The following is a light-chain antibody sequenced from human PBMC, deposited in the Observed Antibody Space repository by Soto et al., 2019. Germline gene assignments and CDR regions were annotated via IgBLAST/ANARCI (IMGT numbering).Light chain of an antibody. CDR3: QQRSNWPLT. Sequence: EIVLTHSPGTLSLSPGERATLSCSASQSVSSSYLAWYQQKPGQAPRLLIYGASSRATGIPDRFSGSGSGTDFTLTISSLEPEDFAVYYCQQRSNWPLTFGGGTKVDTK. CDR1: QSVSSSY. CDR2: GAS. V-gene: IGKV3D-20*02. J-gene: IGKJ4*01.